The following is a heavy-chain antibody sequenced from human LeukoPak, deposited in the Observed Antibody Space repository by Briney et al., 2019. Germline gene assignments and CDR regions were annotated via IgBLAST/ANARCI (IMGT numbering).Heavy chain of an antibody. J-gene: IGHJ6*02. CDR1: GFTFSSYA. V-gene: IGHV3-23*01. Sequence: GGSLRLSCAASGFTFSSYAMSWVRQAPGKGLEWVSAISGSGGSTYYADSVEGRFTISRDNSKNTLYLQMNSLRAEDTTVYYCAKGSMVAYYYYGMDVWGQGTTVTVSS. CDR2: ISGSGGST. CDR3: AKGSMVAYYYYGMDV. D-gene: IGHD4/OR15-4a*01.